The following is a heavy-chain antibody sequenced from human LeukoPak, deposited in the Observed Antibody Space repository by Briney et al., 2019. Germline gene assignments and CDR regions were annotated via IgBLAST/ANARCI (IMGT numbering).Heavy chain of an antibody. CDR2: INPSGGRT. CDR3: ARGTTDAY. J-gene: IGHJ4*02. V-gene: IGHV1-46*01. CDR1: GYTFTSYY. Sequence: ASVTVSCKASGYTFTSYYIDRVRQAPGQRLEWMGVINPSGGRTRYGQKFRCRVTMTGDPSTRIVYMELSSLTSDDAAVYYCARGTTDAYWGRGTPVGV. D-gene: IGHD1-1*01.